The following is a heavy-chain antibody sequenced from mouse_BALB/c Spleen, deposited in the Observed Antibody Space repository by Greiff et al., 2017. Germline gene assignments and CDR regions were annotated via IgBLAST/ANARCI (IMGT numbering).Heavy chain of an antibody. Sequence: ELKLMESGGGLVQPGGSLRLSCATSGFTFTDYYMSWVRQPPGKALEWLGFIRNKANGYTTEYSASVKGRFTISRDNSQSILYLQMNTLRAEDSATYYCARWSGFAYWGQGTLVTVSA. V-gene: IGHV7-3*02. CDR2: IRNKANGYTT. CDR1: GFTFTDYY. J-gene: IGHJ3*01. D-gene: IGHD1-3*01. CDR3: ARWSGFAY.